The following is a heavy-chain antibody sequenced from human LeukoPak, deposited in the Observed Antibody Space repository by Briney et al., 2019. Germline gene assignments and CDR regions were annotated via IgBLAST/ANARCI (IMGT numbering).Heavy chain of an antibody. J-gene: IGHJ2*01. CDR1: GFTFSSYE. CDR2: ISSSGTTI. D-gene: IGHD5-18*01. Sequence: GGSLRLSCAASGFTFSSYEMNWVRQAPGKGLKWVSYISSSGTTIYYADSVRGRFTISRDNARNSLYLQMNSLRAEDTAGYYCASLRGYSYAWYFDLWGRGTLVTVSS. CDR3: ASLRGYSYAWYFDL. V-gene: IGHV3-48*03.